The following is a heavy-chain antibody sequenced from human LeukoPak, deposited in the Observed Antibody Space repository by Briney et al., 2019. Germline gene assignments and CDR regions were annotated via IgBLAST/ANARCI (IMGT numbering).Heavy chain of an antibody. CDR2: INPNSGGT. V-gene: IGHV1-2*02. Sequence: GASVKVSCKASGYTFTSYYMHWVRQAPGQGLEWMGWINPNSGGTNYAQKFQGRVTMTRDTSISTAYMELSRLRSDDTAVYYCARATANVYYDSSGSRLGPWGQGTLVTVSS. J-gene: IGHJ5*02. CDR1: GYTFTSYY. CDR3: ARATANVYYDSSGSRLGP. D-gene: IGHD3-22*01.